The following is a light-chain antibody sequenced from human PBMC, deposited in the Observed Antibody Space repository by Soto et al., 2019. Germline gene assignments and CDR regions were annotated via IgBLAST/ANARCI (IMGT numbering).Light chain of an antibody. Sequence: DIQMTQSPSSLSASVGDRVTITCRASQSISSYLNWYQQKPGKAPKLLIYAASSLQSGVPSSFSGSGPGTDFTLTISSLQPEDFATYYCQQSYSAPRTFGQGTKVDIK. CDR2: AAS. J-gene: IGKJ1*01. CDR1: QSISSY. V-gene: IGKV1-39*01. CDR3: QQSYSAPRT.